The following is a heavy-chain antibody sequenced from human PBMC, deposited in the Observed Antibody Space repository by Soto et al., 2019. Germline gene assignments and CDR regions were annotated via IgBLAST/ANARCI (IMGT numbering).Heavy chain of an antibody. D-gene: IGHD4-17*01. Sequence: GGSLRLSCAASGFTFSSYSMNWVRQAPGKGLEWVSSISSSSSYIYYADSVKGRFTISRDNAKNSLYLKMNSLRAEDTAVYYCARAPDYGDYKTDAFDIWGQGTMVTVSS. V-gene: IGHV3-21*01. CDR3: ARAPDYGDYKTDAFDI. CDR1: GFTFSSYS. CDR2: ISSSSSYI. J-gene: IGHJ3*02.